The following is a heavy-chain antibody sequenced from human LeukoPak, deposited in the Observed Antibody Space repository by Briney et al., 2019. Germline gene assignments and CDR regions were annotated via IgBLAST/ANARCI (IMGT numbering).Heavy chain of an antibody. V-gene: IGHV3-48*01. CDR3: ARDSSVTAAPIDY. Sequence: GGSLRLSCAASGFTFSSYSMNWVRQAPGKGLEWVSYISSSSSTIYYADSLKGRFTISRGDAENSLYLQMNSLRAEDTAVYYCARDSSVTAAPIDYWGQGILVTVSS. J-gene: IGHJ4*02. D-gene: IGHD2-2*01. CDR2: ISSSSSTI. CDR1: GFTFSSYS.